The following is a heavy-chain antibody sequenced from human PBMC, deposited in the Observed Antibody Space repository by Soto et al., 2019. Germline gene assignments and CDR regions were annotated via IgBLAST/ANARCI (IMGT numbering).Heavy chain of an antibody. Sequence: SETLSLTCAVYGGSFSGYYWSWIRQPPGKGLEWIGEINHSGSTNYNPSLKSRVTISVDTSKNQFSLKLSSVTAADTAVYYCATTKETESRPFDYWGQGTLVTVSS. CDR1: GGSFSGYY. V-gene: IGHV4-34*01. CDR3: ATTKETESRPFDY. CDR2: INHSGST. J-gene: IGHJ4*02. D-gene: IGHD1-26*01.